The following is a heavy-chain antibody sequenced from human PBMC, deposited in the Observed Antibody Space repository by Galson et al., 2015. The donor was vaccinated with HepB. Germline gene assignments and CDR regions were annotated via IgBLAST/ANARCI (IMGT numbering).Heavy chain of an antibody. D-gene: IGHD6-13*01. CDR3: ARHGYSSSAFYYFDY. CDR2: IYPGDSDT. J-gene: IGHJ4*02. V-gene: IGHV5-51*01. Sequence: QSGAEVKKPGESLKTSCKGSGYSFTSYWIGWVRQMPGKGLEWMGIIYPGDSDTRYSPSFQGQVTISADKSISTAYLQWSSLKASDTATYYCARHGYSSSAFYYFDYWGQGTLVTVSS. CDR1: GYSFTSYW.